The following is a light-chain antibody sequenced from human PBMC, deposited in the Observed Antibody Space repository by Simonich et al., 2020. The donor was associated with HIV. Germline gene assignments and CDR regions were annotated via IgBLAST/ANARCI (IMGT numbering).Light chain of an antibody. CDR2: EGN. CDR1: TSDVGNYNL. V-gene: IGLV2-23*01. Sequence: QSALTQPASVSGSPGQSITISCTGTTSDVGNYNLVSWYQQTPGQAPKLMIYEGNKRPSGVSYRFSGSKSGNTASLTISGLQAEDEADYYCCSYVDCNTLVFGGGTKLTVL. CDR3: CSYVDCNTLV. J-gene: IGLJ2*01.